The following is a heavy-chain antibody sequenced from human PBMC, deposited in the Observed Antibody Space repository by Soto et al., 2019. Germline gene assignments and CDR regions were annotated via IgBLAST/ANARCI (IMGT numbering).Heavy chain of an antibody. J-gene: IGHJ6*02. Sequence: QVQLQESGSGLVKPSQSLSLTCTVSGVSLNTADTWWSWIRQSPGKGLEFIGYYHSGASTYYDAFFRSRVIISADTSNSQFSLQLSSVTVADTAVYFCVRSRQMESGNDYGLDAWGQGTTVTVSS. CDR3: VRSRQMESGNDYGLDA. CDR1: GVSLNTADTW. CDR2: YHSGAST. V-gene: IGHV4-30-4*01. D-gene: IGHD1-1*01.